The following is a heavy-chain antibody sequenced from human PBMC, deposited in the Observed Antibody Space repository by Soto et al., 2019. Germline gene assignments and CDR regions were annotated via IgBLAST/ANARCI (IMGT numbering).Heavy chain of an antibody. CDR2: VYTSGST. J-gene: IGHJ4*02. Sequence: SETLSLTCSISDDSIGPYYWTWIRQTPRKELQWIGYVYTSGSTKYNSSLKSRVTISLDASNSQFSLTMSSVTAADTGVYYCAREVVGNTWPGISDSWGRGTLVTVSS. V-gene: IGHV4-4*08. CDR1: DDSIGPYY. CDR3: AREVVGNTWPGISDS.